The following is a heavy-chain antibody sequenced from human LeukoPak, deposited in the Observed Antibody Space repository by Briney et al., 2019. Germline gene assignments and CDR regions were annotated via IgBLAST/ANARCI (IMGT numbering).Heavy chain of an antibody. V-gene: IGHV4-34*01. Sequence: TAETLSLTCAVYGASFGGYYWSWIRQPPGKGLEWIGEINHSGGNNYNPSLKSRAPISVDTSKDQFSLKLSSVTAADTAVYYCARVGFNIVVVPAATDSWFDPWGQGTLVTVSS. CDR3: ARVGFNIVVVPAATDSWFDP. D-gene: IGHD2-2*01. CDR2: INHSGGN. CDR1: GASFGGYY. J-gene: IGHJ5*02.